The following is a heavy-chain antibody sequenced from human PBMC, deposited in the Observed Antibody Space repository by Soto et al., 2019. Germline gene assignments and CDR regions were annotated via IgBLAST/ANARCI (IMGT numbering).Heavy chain of an antibody. V-gene: IGHV1-69*12. CDR1: GGNFNSYG. CDR3: TAEIGGTGLQF. D-gene: IGHD3-9*01. J-gene: IGHJ4*02. Sequence: QVHLVQSGTEARKPGSSVNVSCETSGGNFNSYGFNWVRQVPGQRLEWMGGIIPMFGIVKVGQIFQPRVAFTADHSTGKVCMERTRLRPEDTDGYYCTAEIGGTGLQFGGQGPLVIVSS. CDR2: IIPMFGIV.